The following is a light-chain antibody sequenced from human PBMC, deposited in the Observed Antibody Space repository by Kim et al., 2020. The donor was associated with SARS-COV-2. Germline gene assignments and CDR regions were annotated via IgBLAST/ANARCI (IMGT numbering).Light chain of an antibody. CDR2: RAS. J-gene: IGKJ1*01. V-gene: IGKV4-1*01. Sequence: DIVMTQSPDSLSVSLGERATINCKSSQSVSYSSNNENYLAWYQQKPGQPPNLLIYRASTRESGVPDRFSGSGSGTYFTLTISSLQAEDVAVYYCQQYYSTPWTFGQGTKVDIK. CDR1: QSVSYSSNNENY. CDR3: QQYYSTPWT.